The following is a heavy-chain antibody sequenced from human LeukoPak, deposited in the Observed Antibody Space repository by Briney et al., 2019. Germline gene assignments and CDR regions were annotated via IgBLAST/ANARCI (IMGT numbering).Heavy chain of an antibody. V-gene: IGHV3-23*01. CDR1: GITFSSYA. D-gene: IGHD6-13*01. Sequence: PGGSLRLSCAASGITFSSYAMSWVRQAPGKGLEWVSAISGSGGSTYYADSVKGRFTISRDNSKNTLYLQMNSLRAEDTAVYYCAKGVSSSWYPYYFDYWGQGTLVTVSS. CDR2: ISGSGGST. CDR3: AKGVSSSWYPYYFDY. J-gene: IGHJ4*02.